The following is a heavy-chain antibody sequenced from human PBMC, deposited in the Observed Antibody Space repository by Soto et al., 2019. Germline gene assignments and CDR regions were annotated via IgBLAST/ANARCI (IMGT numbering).Heavy chain of an antibody. CDR3: ARDMVVAAAGGWFDP. V-gene: IGHV1-2*02. CDR2: INPNSGGT. J-gene: IGHJ5*02. CDR1: GYTFTGYY. D-gene: IGHD2-15*01. Sequence: QVQLVQSGAEVKKPGASVKVSCKASGYTFTGYYMHWVRQAPGQGLEWMGWINPNSGGTNYAQKFQGRVTMTRDTSISTAYMELSRLRSDDTAVYYCARDMVVAAAGGWFDPWGQGTLVTVSS.